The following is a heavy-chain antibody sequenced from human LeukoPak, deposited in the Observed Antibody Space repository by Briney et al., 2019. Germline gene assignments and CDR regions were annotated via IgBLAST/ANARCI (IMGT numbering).Heavy chain of an antibody. Sequence: GGSLRLSCAASGFTFSSYAMHWVRQALGKGLEYVSAISSNGGSTYYANSVKGRFTISRDNSKNTLSLQMGSLRAEDMAVYYCAREGGSGWYYFDYWGQGTLVTVSS. CDR2: ISSNGGST. CDR1: GFTFSSYA. J-gene: IGHJ4*02. D-gene: IGHD6-19*01. CDR3: AREGGSGWYYFDY. V-gene: IGHV3-64*01.